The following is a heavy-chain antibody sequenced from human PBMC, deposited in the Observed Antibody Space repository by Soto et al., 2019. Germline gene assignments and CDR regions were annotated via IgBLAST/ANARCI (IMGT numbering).Heavy chain of an antibody. CDR2: ILRDGSNK. CDR1: GFTFSGYG. CDR3: EKDLAN. V-gene: IGHV3-30*18. J-gene: IGHJ4*02. Sequence: QVQLVESGGGVVQPGRSLRLSCAASGFTFSGYGMHWVRQAPGKGLEWVAVILRDGSNKYYADSVKGRFTISRDNSKNTLYLQMNSLRGEDTAVYYCEKDLANWGQGTLVTVSS.